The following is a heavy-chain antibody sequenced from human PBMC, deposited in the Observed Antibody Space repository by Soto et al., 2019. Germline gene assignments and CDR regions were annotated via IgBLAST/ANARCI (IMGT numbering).Heavy chain of an antibody. CDR2: IIPLFGTA. V-gene: IGHV1-69*06. Sequence: QVQLVQSGAEVKKPGSSVKVSCKASGGTFSSYTISWVRQAPGQGLEWMGGIIPLFGTANYAQKFQGRVTITADKATSTASMELSSLRAEDTAVYYCARDPLGYSNSYNGFDPWGQGTLVTVSS. CDR1: GGTFSSYT. J-gene: IGHJ5*02. D-gene: IGHD6-6*01. CDR3: ARDPLGYSNSYNGFDP.